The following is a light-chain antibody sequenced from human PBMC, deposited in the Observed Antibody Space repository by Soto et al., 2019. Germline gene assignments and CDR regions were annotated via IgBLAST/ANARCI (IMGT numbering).Light chain of an antibody. J-gene: IGKJ1*01. CDR2: ATS. CDR1: ESISSY. CDR3: QQSFTAPRS. V-gene: IGKV1-39*01. Sequence: DIPMTQSPTSLSASVGDTVTITCRASESISSYLNWYQQKPGKAPTLLIYATSSLQSGVPSRFSGGGFETDFTLTIYSLQPDDFATYYCQQSFTAPRSFGQGTKVEVK.